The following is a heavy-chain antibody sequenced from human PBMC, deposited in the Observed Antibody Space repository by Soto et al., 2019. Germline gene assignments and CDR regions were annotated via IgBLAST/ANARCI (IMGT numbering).Heavy chain of an antibody. CDR1: GFTFSNAW. V-gene: IGHV3-15*07. CDR3: TTGITIFGDYYYGMDV. J-gene: IGHJ6*02. CDR2: IKSKTDGGTT. D-gene: IGHD3-3*01. Sequence: PGGSLRLSCAASGFTFSNAWMNWVRQAPGKGLEWVGRIKSKTDGGTTDYAAPVKGRFTISRDDSKNTLYLQMNSLKTEDTAVYYCTTGITIFGDYYYGMDVWGQGTTVTVSS.